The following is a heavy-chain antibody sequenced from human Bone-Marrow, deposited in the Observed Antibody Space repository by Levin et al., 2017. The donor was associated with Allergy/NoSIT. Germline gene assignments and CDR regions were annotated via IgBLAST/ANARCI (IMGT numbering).Heavy chain of an antibody. CDR2: IRQDASVK. V-gene: IGHV3-7*03. CDR3: ARDAGHSGYDLFDS. CDR1: GFTFSSDW. J-gene: IGHJ4*02. D-gene: IGHD5-12*01. Sequence: GGSLRLSCAASGFTFSSDWMSWFRQAPGKGLEWVANIRQDASVKNYVDSVEGRFTISRDNAKNSLYLQMNSLRVEDTALYYCARDAGHSGYDLFDSWGQGTLVTVSS.